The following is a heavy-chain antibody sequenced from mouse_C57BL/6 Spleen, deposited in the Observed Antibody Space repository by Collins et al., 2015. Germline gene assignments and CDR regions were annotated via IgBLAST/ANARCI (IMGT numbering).Heavy chain of an antibody. J-gene: IGHJ2*01. Sequence: EVQLVESGGGLVQPKGSLKLSCAASGFTFNTYAMHWVRQAPGKGLEWVARIRNKSGNYATYHADSVKDRFTISRDDSQSMLYLQMNNLKTEDTAMFYCVRDGGYYGREAYYFDYWGQGTTLTVSS. D-gene: IGHD1-1*01. V-gene: IGHV10-3*01. CDR2: IRNKSGNYAT. CDR1: GFTFNTYA. CDR3: VRDGGYYGREAYYFDY.